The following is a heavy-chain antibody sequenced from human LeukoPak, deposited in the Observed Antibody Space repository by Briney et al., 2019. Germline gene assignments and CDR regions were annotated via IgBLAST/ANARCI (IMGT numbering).Heavy chain of an antibody. D-gene: IGHD5-12*01. V-gene: IGHV3-11*04. J-gene: IGHJ4*02. CDR1: GFTFSDYY. CDR2: ISSSGSTI. CDR3: AKSPGYSGYEVDY. Sequence: GGSLRLSCAASGFTFSDYYMSWIRQAPGKGLEWVSYISSSGSTIYYADSVKGRFTISRDNSKNTLYLQMNSLRAEDTAVYYCAKSPGYSGYEVDYWGQGTLVTVSS.